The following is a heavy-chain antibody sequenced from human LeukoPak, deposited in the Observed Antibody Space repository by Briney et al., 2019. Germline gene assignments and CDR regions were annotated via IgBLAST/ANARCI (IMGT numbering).Heavy chain of an antibody. Sequence: ASVKVSCKASGYTFTSYDINWVRQATGQGLEWMGWMNPNSGNTGYAQKFQGRVTIARNTSISTAYMELSSLRSEDTAVYYCARTGDFWSGYSDYWGQGTLVTVSS. J-gene: IGHJ4*02. D-gene: IGHD3-3*01. CDR1: GYTFTSYD. CDR2: MNPNSGNT. V-gene: IGHV1-8*03. CDR3: ARTGDFWSGYSDY.